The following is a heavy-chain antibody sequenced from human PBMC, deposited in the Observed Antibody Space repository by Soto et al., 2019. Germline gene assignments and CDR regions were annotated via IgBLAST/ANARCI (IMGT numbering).Heavy chain of an antibody. CDR3: VRRESMSITGKDSWFDP. CDR1: GGSISTHY. J-gene: IGHJ5*02. CDR2: IYYSGST. D-gene: IGHD3-10*01. V-gene: IGHV4-59*08. Sequence: QVQLQESGPGLVKPSETLSLTCTVSGGSISTHYWNWIRQPPGRGLEWIGHIYYSGSTNYNPPLKSRVTISVDTSKNQFSLEPSSVTAADTAVYFCVRRESMSITGKDSWFDPWGQGALVTVSS.